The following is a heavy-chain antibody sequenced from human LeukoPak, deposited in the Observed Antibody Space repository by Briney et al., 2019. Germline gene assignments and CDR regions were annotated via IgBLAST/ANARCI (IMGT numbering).Heavy chain of an antibody. Sequence: SETLSLTCTVSGASISGYYWSWIRQPPGKRLEWIGYIYYSGSTNYNPSLKSRVTISIDTSKNQFSLKLSSVTAADTAIYYCARGFYSYGSVLHDYWGQGTLVTVSS. CDR3: ARGFYSYGSVLHDY. CDR1: GASISGYY. D-gene: IGHD3-10*01. V-gene: IGHV4-59*01. CDR2: IYYSGST. J-gene: IGHJ4*02.